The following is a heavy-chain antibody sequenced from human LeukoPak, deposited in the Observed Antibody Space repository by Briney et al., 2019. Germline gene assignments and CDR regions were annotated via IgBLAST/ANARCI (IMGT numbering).Heavy chain of an antibody. Sequence: GASLRLSCAASGFTISSYSMNWVRQAPGKGLEWVSSISSSSSYIYYADSVKGRFTISRDNAKNSLYLQMNSLRAEDTAVYYCARDLANQLDDYWGQGTLVTVSS. CDR3: ARDLANQLDDY. CDR1: GFTISSYS. D-gene: IGHD2-2*01. J-gene: IGHJ4*02. CDR2: ISSSSSYI. V-gene: IGHV3-21*01.